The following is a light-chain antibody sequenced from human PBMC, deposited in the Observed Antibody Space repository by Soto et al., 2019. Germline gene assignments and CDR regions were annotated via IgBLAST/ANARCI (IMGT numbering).Light chain of an antibody. V-gene: IGKV1-5*01. CDR2: DAS. J-gene: IGKJ1*01. Sequence: DIQMTQSPSSLSASVGDRVTITCRASQSIATWLAWFQQKPGKAPKLLMYDASKLESGVPTRFSGSGSETEFTLTISSLQPDDFATYYCQQYYLYATFGQGTKVDIK. CDR3: QQYYLYAT. CDR1: QSIATW.